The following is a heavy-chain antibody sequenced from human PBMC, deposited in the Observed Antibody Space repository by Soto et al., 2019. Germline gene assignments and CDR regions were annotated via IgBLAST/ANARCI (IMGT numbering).Heavy chain of an antibody. J-gene: IGHJ4*02. V-gene: IGHV3-7*04. CDR2: IKEDGSEK. D-gene: IGHD3-10*01. Sequence: GSLRLSCAASGFTFSSYWMSWVRQAPGKWLEWVANIKEDGSEKYYVDSVKGRFTISRDNAKNSLYLQMNSLRAEDTAVYYCARATGADKEDYWGQGTLVTVS. CDR3: ARATGADKEDY. CDR1: GFTFSSYW.